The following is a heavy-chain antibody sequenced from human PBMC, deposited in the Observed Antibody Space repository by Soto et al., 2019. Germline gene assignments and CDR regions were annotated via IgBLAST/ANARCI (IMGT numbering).Heavy chain of an antibody. CDR3: ARVGHSSSSAY. D-gene: IGHD6-6*01. J-gene: IGHJ4*02. CDR1: GVSVSSNY. Sequence: PGGSLRLSCAASGVSVSSNYMSWVRQAPGKGLEWVSASYSGGNTYYADSVKGRFTISRDNAKNSLYLQMNSLRAEDTAVYYCARVGHSSSSAYWGQGTLVTVSS. V-gene: IGHV3-66*01. CDR2: SYSGGNT.